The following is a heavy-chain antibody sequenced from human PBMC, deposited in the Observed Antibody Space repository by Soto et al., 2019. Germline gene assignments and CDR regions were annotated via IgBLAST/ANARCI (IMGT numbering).Heavy chain of an antibody. D-gene: IGHD3-9*01. Sequence: GGSLRLSCAASGFTFITYWMSWVRQAPGKGLEWVANIKQDGSEQFYVDSVKGRFTISRDKSKSQFSLRLNSVTAADSAVYFCARLEGLATISYYFDFWGQGAQVTVSS. J-gene: IGHJ4*02. CDR3: ARLEGLATISYYFDF. CDR1: GFTFITYW. V-gene: IGHV3-7*02. CDR2: IKQDGSEQ.